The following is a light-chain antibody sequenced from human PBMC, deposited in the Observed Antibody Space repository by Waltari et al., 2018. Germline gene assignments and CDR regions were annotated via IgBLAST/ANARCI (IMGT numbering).Light chain of an antibody. V-gene: IGLV3-21*04. CDR1: DIGSKN. CDR2: YVT. CDR3: QVWDSSSDPVV. Sequence: SFVLTQPPSVSLAPGKTAKITCGGNDIGSKNVHWYQQKPGQAPVVVVYYVTDRPSGVPERFSGSTSGNTATLTINRVEAGDEADYFCQVWDSSSDPVVFGGGTKLTVL. J-gene: IGLJ3*02.